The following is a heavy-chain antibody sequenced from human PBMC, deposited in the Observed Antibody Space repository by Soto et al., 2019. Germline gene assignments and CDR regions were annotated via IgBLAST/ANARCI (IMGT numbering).Heavy chain of an antibody. CDR1: GFTFSNYW. Sequence: EVQLVESGGGLVQPGGSLRLSCAGSGFTFSNYWMHWVRQAPGKGLEWVSRIDHDGPTDYADSVRGRFTISRDNAENTRYLRMNSLSPEDKAVYYCVRDSHGDYWGQGTLVTVSS. CDR3: VRDSHGDY. CDR2: IDHDGPT. V-gene: IGHV3-74*01. J-gene: IGHJ4*02.